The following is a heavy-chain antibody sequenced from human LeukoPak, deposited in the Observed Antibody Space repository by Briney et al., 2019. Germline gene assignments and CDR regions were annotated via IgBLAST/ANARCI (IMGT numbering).Heavy chain of an antibody. CDR2: IIPIFGTA. D-gene: IGHD3-22*01. CDR1: GGTFSSYA. V-gene: IGHV1-69*05. J-gene: IGHJ3*02. CDR3: ARVGVIVGFREYAFDI. Sequence: GASVKVSCKASGGTFSSYAISWVRQAPGQGLEWMGGIIPIFGTANYAQKFQGRDTITTDESTSTAYMELSSLRSEDTAVYYCARVGVIVGFREYAFDIWGQGTMVTVSS.